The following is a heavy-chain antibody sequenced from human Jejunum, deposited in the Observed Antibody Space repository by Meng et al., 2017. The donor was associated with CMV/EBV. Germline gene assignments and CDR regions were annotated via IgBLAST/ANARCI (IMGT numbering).Heavy chain of an antibody. CDR2: VSDIGRT. V-gene: IGHV4-59*13. CDR1: SDSINSYY. CDR3: ARGLRGYLLAFDP. Sequence: VSSDSINSYYWTWIRQPPGKGLEWIGYVSDIGRTNYNASLRSRVTMSLDTSNKHFFLKLSSVTAADTAVYYCARGLRGYLLAFDPWGQGSRVTVSS. D-gene: IGHD3-10*01. J-gene: IGHJ5*02.